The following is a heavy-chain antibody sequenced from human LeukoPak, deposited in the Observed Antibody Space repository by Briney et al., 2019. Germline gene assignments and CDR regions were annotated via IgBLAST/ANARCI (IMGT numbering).Heavy chain of an antibody. CDR3: ARDTGTVVDY. V-gene: IGHV4-59*01. CDR2: IYYSGST. D-gene: IGHD4-17*01. J-gene: IGHJ4*02. CDR1: GGSLSTYY. Sequence: SETLSLTCTVSGGSLSTYYWSWIRQPPGKGLEWIGYIYYSGSTNYNPSLKSRVTTSVDTSKNQFSLKLSSVTAADTAVYYCARDTGTVVDYWGQGTLVTVSS.